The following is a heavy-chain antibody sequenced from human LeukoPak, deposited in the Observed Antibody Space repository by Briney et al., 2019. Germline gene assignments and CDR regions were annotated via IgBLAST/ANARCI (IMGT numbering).Heavy chain of an antibody. CDR2: IHSRSSFI. J-gene: IGHJ5*02. CDR3: ARSTRGNLTTDT. D-gene: IGHD2/OR15-2a*01. Sequence: GGSLRLSCSASGFRFCSDNMNWIRKAPGRGLEWVSSIHSRSSFIYYAGSVKGRFTISTDNAKNSLYLQMNSLRAEATAVYYWARSTRGNLTTDTWGQGTLVTVSS. CDR1: GFRFCSDN. V-gene: IGHV3-21*06.